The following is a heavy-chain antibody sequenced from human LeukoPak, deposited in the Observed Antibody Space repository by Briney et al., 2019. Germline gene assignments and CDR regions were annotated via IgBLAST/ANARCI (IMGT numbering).Heavy chain of an antibody. CDR1: GGSISSTGYY. Sequence: SETLSLTCTVYGGSISSTGYYWGWIRQPPGKGLEWLGNIYYTGSTYYNPSLKSRVTISVDTSKNQFSLQLNSVTPEDTAVYYCARVTIFGVVYAFDPWGQGTLVTVSS. CDR2: IYYTGST. CDR3: ARVTIFGVVYAFDP. D-gene: IGHD3-3*01. V-gene: IGHV4-39*07. J-gene: IGHJ5*02.